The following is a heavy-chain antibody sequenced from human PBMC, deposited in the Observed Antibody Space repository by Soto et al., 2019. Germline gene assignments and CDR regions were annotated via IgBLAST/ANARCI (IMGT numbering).Heavy chain of an antibody. CDR1: GDSISSHDW. Sequence: QVQLQESGPGLVKPSGTLSLTCAVSGDSISSHDWWSWVRQPPNKGLEWIAEIHHSVGTNYNPSLMSRATISVDNSKNQFSLKLISATAADTAVYYCVSNGYYSLDYWGQGTLVSVSS. V-gene: IGHV4-4*02. CDR2: IHHSVGT. J-gene: IGHJ4*02. CDR3: VSNGYYSLDY. D-gene: IGHD3-22*01.